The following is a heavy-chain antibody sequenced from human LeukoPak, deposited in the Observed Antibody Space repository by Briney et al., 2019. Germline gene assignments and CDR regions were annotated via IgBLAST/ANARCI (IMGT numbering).Heavy chain of an antibody. CDR3: TRDPRHFDS. CDR2: INWNGGST. Sequence: GGSLRLSCAASGFTFDDYGMSWVRQAPGKGLEWVSGINWNGGSTGYADSVKGRFTISRDNAKNSLYLQMSSLRVEDTAVYYCTRDPRHFDSCGQGTLVTVSS. V-gene: IGHV3-20*04. J-gene: IGHJ5*01. D-gene: IGHD6-6*01. CDR1: GFTFDDYG.